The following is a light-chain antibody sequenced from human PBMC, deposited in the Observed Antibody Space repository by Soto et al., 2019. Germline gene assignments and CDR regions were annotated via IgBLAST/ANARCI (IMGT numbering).Light chain of an antibody. CDR3: QQYNSYSIT. CDR2: DAS. CDR1: QSISSW. J-gene: IGKJ5*01. V-gene: IGKV1-5*01. Sequence: DLQMTQSPSTLSASVGDRVTITCRASQSISSWLAWYQQKPGEAPKLLIYDASSLESGVPSRFSGSGSGTEFTLTISSLQPDDFATYYCQQYNSYSITFGQGTRLEIK.